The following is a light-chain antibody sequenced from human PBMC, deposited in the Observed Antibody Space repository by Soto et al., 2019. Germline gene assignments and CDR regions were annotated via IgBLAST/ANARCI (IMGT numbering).Light chain of an antibody. CDR1: QSVTGSS. V-gene: IGKV3-20*01. CDR2: GAS. J-gene: IGKJ4*02. Sequence: EIVLTQSPGTLSLSPGERATLSCRASQSVTGSSLAWYQQKPGQAPRLLIYGASNRATGIPDRFSGSGSGTDFTLNMSRLEPEDFAVYYCQQYGSSPLLTFGGGTKVEIK. CDR3: QQYGSSPLLT.